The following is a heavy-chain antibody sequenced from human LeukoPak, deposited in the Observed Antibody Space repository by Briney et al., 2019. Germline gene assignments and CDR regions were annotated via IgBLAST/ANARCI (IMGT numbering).Heavy chain of an antibody. D-gene: IGHD3-10*01. CDR2: INHSGST. V-gene: IGHV4-34*01. CDR1: GGSFSGYY. J-gene: IGHJ5*02. CDR3: ARALIWFGELSGPP. Sequence: SETLSLTCAVYGGSFSGYYWSWIRQPPGKGLEWIGEINHSGSTNYNPSLKSRVTISVDTSKNQFSLKLRSVTAADTAVYYCARALIWFGELSGPPWGQGTLVTVSS.